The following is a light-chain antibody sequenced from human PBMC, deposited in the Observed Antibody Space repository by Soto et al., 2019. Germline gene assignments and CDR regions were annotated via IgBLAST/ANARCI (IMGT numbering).Light chain of an antibody. Sequence: QPVLAQPPSVSEAPRQRVTISCSGSSSNIGSNGVHWYQQLPGKAPKLLIYYDDLLPSGVSDRFSGSKSGTSASLAISGLQSEDEAGYYCAAWDDSLNGVLFGGGTKLTVL. CDR2: YDD. CDR1: SSNIGSNG. J-gene: IGLJ2*01. V-gene: IGLV1-36*01. CDR3: AAWDDSLNGVL.